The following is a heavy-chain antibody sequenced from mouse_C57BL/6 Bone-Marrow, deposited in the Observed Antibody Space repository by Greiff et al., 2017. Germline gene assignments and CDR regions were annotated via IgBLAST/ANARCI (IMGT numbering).Heavy chain of an antibody. CDR3: AIYGSSSFDY. V-gene: IGHV5-4*03. Sequence: EVKLVESGGGLVKPGGSLKLSCAASGFTFRSYAMSWVRQTPEKRLEWVATISDGGSYTYYPDNVKGRFTISRDNAKNNLYLQMSHLKSEDTAMYYCAIYGSSSFDYWGQGTTLTVPS. D-gene: IGHD1-1*01. J-gene: IGHJ2*01. CDR2: ISDGGSYT. CDR1: GFTFRSYA.